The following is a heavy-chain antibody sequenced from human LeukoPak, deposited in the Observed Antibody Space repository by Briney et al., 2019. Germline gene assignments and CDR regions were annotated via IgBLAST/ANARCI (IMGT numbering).Heavy chain of an antibody. CDR1: GGSISSGGYS. V-gene: IGHV4-30-2*01. CDR2: IYHSGST. D-gene: IGHD2-2*01. Sequence: PSETLSLTCAVSGGSISSGGYSWSWIRQPPGKGLEWIGYIYHSGSTYYNPSLKSRVTISVDRSKNQFSLKLSSVTAADTAVYYCASYRQLPYYYYYGADVWGQGTTVTVSS. CDR3: ASYRQLPYYYYYGADV. J-gene: IGHJ6*02.